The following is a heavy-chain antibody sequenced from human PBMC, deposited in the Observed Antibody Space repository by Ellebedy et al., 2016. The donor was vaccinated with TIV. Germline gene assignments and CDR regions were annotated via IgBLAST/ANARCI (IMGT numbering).Heavy chain of an antibody. CDR3: ARRITGTYGDDALDI. V-gene: IGHV3-53*01. Sequence: GGSLRLSCAASGFTVSYTYMSWVRQAPGKGLDWVSVIHTGGDTYYADSVKGRFTISRDSSKNTLYLQMNSLRAEDTAVYYCARRITGTYGDDALDIWGQGTMVTVSS. CDR1: GFTVSYTY. CDR2: IHTGGDT. D-gene: IGHD1-20*01. J-gene: IGHJ3*02.